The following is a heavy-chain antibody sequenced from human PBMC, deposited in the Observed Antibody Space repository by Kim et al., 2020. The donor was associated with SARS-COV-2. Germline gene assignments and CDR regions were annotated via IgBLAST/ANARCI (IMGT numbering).Heavy chain of an antibody. J-gene: IGHJ5*02. D-gene: IGHD3-10*01. CDR2: IYYSGST. CDR3: ARLSGSGTEGWFDP. CDR1: GGSISSSSYY. Sequence: SETLSLTCTVSGGSISSSSYYWGWIRQPPGKGLEWIGSIYYSGSTYYNPSLKSRVTISVDTSKNQFSLKLSSVTAADTAVYYCARLSGSGTEGWFDPWGQGTLVTVSS. V-gene: IGHV4-39*01.